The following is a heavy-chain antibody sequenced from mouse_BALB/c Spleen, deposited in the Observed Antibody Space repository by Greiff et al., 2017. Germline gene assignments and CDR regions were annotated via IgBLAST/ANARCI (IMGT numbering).Heavy chain of an antibody. CDR1: GYTFSSYW. D-gene: IGHD2-2*01. V-gene: IGHV1-9*01. CDR2: ILPGSGST. CDR3: ARSDGYEGFAY. J-gene: IGHJ2*01. Sequence: QVQLKESGAELMKPGASVKISCKATGYTFSSYWIEWVKQRPGHGLEWIGEILPGSGSTNYNEKFKGKATFTADTSSNTAYMQLSSLTSEDSAVYYCARSDGYEGFAYWGQGTTLTVSS.